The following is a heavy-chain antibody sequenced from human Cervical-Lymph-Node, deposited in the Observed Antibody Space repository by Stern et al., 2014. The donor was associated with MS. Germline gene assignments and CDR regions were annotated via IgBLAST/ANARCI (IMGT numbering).Heavy chain of an antibody. CDR3: VRAREGYYFDY. J-gene: IGHJ4*02. Sequence: QGTLKESGPALVKPTQTLTLTCTFSGFSLSTTGMCLSWIRQPPGKALEWLALLDWDGDKYYSTALKTRLTISKDTSKNQVVLTMTNMAPLDTATYFCVRAREGYYFDYWGQGIPVTVSS. V-gene: IGHV2-70*01. CDR1: GFSLSTTGMC. D-gene: IGHD2-21*01. CDR2: LDWDGDK.